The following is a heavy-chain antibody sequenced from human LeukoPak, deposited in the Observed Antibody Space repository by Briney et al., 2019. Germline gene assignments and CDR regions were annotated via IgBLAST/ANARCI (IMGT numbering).Heavy chain of an antibody. D-gene: IGHD5-12*01. V-gene: IGHV5-51*01. CDR1: GYSFTSYW. CDR2: IYPGDSDT. Sequence: GESLKTSCKGSGYSFTSYWIGWVRQMPGKGLEWMGIIYPGDSDTRYSPSFQGQVTISADKSISTAYLQWSSLKASDTAMYYCARLRPTYIVATTFYFDYWGQGTLVTVSS. J-gene: IGHJ4*02. CDR3: ARLRPTYIVATTFYFDY.